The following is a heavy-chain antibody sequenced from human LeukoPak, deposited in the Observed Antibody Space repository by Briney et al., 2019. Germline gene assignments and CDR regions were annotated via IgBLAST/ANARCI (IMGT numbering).Heavy chain of an antibody. CDR3: ARLGYGRALGAFDI. D-gene: IGHD5-18*01. Sequence: PGGSLRLSCAASGFTVSSKYMSWVRQAPGKGLEWVSVIYSGGSTYYADSVKGRFTISRDNSKNTLYLQMNSLRAEDTAVYYCARLGYGRALGAFDIWGQGTMVTVSS. CDR2: IYSGGST. V-gene: IGHV3-53*01. CDR1: GFTVSSKY. J-gene: IGHJ3*02.